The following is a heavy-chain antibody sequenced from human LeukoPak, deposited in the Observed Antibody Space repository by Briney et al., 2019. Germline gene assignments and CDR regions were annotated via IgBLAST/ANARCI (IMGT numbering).Heavy chain of an antibody. V-gene: IGHV1-69*13. Sequence: GASVKVSCKASGGTFSSYAISWVRQAPGQGLEWMGGIIPIFGTANYAQKFQGRVTITADESTSTAYMELSSLRSEDTAVYYCAREIAVRAGHDAFDIWGQGTMVTVSS. CDR3: AREIAVRAGHDAFDI. J-gene: IGHJ3*02. D-gene: IGHD1-14*01. CDR1: GGTFSSYA. CDR2: IIPIFGTA.